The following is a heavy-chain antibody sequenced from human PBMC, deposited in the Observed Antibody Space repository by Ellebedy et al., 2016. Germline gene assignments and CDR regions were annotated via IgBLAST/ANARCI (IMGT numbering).Heavy chain of an antibody. D-gene: IGHD3-10*01. J-gene: IGHJ4*02. CDR1: GGSISSGGYS. Sequence: SETLSLXXAVSGGSISSGGYSWSWIRQPPGKGLEWIGYIYYSGSTNYNPSLKSRVTISVDTSKNQFSLKLSSVTAADTAVYYCARGAGIYYFDYWGQGTLVTVSS. CDR2: IYYSGST. V-gene: IGHV4-61*08. CDR3: ARGAGIYYFDY.